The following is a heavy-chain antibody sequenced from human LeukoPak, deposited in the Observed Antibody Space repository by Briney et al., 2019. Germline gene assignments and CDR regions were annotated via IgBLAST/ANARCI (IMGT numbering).Heavy chain of an antibody. D-gene: IGHD6-19*01. Sequence: PSETLPLTCTVSDDSISSYYWSWIRQPPGKGLEWIGYIYHSWSTNYNPSLKTRVTILVDTSNTQFSLKLSSVTAADTAVYYCAREDGSGLFAPWGQETLVTVSS. CDR3: AREDGSGLFAP. CDR1: DDSISSYY. CDR2: IYHSWST. V-gene: IGHV4-59*01. J-gene: IGHJ5*02.